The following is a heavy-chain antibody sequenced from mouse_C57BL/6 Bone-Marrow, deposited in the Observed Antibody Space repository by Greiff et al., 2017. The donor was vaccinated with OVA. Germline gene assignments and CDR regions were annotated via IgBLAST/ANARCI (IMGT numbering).Heavy chain of an antibody. Sequence: VQLKESGGGLVQPGGSLKLSCAASGFTFSDYYMYWVRQTPEKRLEWVAYISNGGGSTYYPDTVKGRFTISRDNAKNTLYLQMSRLKSEDTAMYYCARVAYWGQGTLVTVSA. CDR3: ARVAY. J-gene: IGHJ3*01. V-gene: IGHV5-12*01. CDR1: GFTFSDYY. CDR2: ISNGGGST.